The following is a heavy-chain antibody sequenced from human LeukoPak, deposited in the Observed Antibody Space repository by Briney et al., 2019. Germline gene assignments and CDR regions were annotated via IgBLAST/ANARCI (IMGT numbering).Heavy chain of an antibody. CDR1: GYTFTSYA. D-gene: IGHD6-6*01. Sequence: ASVKVSCKASGYTFTSYAMNWVRQAPGQGLEWMGWISAYNGNTNYAQKLQGRVTMTTDTSTSTAYMELRSLRSDDTAVYYCARDLEYSSSPVTDYWGQGTLVTVSS. V-gene: IGHV1-18*01. J-gene: IGHJ4*02. CDR3: ARDLEYSSSPVTDY. CDR2: ISAYNGNT.